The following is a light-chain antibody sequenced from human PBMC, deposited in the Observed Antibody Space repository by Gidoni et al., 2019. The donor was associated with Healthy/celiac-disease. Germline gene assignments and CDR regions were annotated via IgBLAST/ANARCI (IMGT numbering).Light chain of an antibody. J-gene: IGKJ2*01. CDR3: QQYNSYPYT. CDR1: QSISSW. V-gene: IGKV1-5*03. CDR2: KAS. Sequence: DIQMTQSPSTLSASVGDRVTITCRASQSISSWLAWYQQKPGRAPKLLIYKASSLESGVPSRFSGSGSGTEFTLTISSLQPDDFATYYCQQYNSYPYTFGQGTKLEIK.